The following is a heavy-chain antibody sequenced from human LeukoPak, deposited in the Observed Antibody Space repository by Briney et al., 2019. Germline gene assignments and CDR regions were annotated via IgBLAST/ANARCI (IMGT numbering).Heavy chain of an antibody. CDR1: GDSINSGDW. CDR3: ARVRNGSSNYFDY. J-gene: IGHJ4*02. CDR2: IYRNGNT. Sequence: SETLSLTCAVSGDSINSGDWWSWVRQPPGQGLEWIGEIYRNGNTNYNPSLKSRVTISVDKSKNQFSLRLTSVTAADTAVFYCARVRNGSSNYFDYWGQGTLVTVSS. V-gene: IGHV4-4*02. D-gene: IGHD3-10*01.